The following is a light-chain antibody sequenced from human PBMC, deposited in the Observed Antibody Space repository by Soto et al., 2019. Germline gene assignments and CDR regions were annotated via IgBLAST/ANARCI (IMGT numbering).Light chain of an antibody. Sequence: EIVLTQSPGTLSLSPGERATLTCRASQSVTSSYLAWYQQKAGQAPRLLMYGASSRATGIPDRFSGSGSGTDFTLTISRLEPEDFAVYFCQQYGRSPPFTFGQGTKVDIK. J-gene: IGKJ2*01. CDR1: QSVTSSY. V-gene: IGKV3-20*01. CDR2: GAS. CDR3: QQYGRSPPFT.